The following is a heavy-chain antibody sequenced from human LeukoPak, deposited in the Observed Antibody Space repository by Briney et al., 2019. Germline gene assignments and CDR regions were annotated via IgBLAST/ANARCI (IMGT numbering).Heavy chain of an antibody. CDR2: IWYDGSNK. D-gene: IGHD3-10*01. Sequence: QPGGSLRLSCAASGFTFSSYAMSWVRQAPGKGLEWLTDIWYDGSNKYYTDSVKGRFTISRDNSKNTLYLQMSSLRAEDTAVYYCARDSNSYGSGATIDYWGQGTLVTVSS. J-gene: IGHJ4*02. CDR1: GFTFSSYA. CDR3: ARDSNSYGSGATIDY. V-gene: IGHV3-33*08.